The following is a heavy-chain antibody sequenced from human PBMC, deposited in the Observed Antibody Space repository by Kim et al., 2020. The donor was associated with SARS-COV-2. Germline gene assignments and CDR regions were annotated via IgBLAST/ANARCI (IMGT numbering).Heavy chain of an antibody. J-gene: IGHJ4*02. CDR3: AKDRSPGLYFDY. Sequence: GGSLRLSCAASGFTFSSYGMHWVRQAPGKGLEWVAVISYDGSNKYYADSVKGRFTISRDNSKNTLYLQMNSLRAEDTAVYYCAKDRSPGLYFDYWGQGTLVTVSS. CDR1: GFTFSSYG. CDR2: ISYDGSNK. V-gene: IGHV3-30*18.